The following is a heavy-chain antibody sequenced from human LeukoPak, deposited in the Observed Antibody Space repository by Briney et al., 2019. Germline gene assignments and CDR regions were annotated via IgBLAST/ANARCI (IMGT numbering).Heavy chain of an antibody. V-gene: IGHV3-21*01. CDR3: ARDSGQYCSSTSCYFQH. CDR1: GFTFSSYS. Sequence: GGSLRLSCAASGFTFSSYSMKWVRQAPGKGLEWVSSISSSNSYIYYADSVKGRFTISRDNAKNSLYLQMNSLRAEDTAVYYCARDSGQYCSSTSCYFQHWGQGTLVTVSS. CDR2: ISSSNSYI. J-gene: IGHJ1*01. D-gene: IGHD2-2*01.